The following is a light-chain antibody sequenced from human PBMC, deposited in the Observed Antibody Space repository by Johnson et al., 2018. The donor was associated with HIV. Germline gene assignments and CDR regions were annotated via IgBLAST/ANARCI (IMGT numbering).Light chain of an antibody. CDR2: ENN. CDR1: SSNIGNND. V-gene: IGLV1-51*02. Sequence: QSALTQPPSVSAAPGQKVTISCSGSSSNIGNNDVSWYQQLPGTAPKLLIYENNKRPSGIPDRFSGSKSGTSATLGITGLQTGDEADYYCGTWDSSLSVYVFGTGTKVTVL. J-gene: IGLJ1*01. CDR3: GTWDSSLSVYV.